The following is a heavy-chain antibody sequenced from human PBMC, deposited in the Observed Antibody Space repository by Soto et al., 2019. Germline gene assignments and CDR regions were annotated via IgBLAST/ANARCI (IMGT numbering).Heavy chain of an antibody. CDR1: GFTFSSYW. CDR2: INSDGSST. Sequence: GGSLRLSCAASGFTFSSYWMHWVRQAPGKELVWVSRINSDGSSTSYADSVKGRFTISRDNAKNTLYLQMNSLRAEDTAVYYCARDLDNAPDSSGSPAPFDYWGQGTLVTVSS. D-gene: IGHD3-22*01. J-gene: IGHJ4*02. CDR3: ARDLDNAPDSSGSPAPFDY. V-gene: IGHV3-74*01.